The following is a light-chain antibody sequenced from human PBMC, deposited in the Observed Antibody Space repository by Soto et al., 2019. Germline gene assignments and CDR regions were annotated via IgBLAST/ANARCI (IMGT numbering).Light chain of an antibody. CDR2: AAS. J-gene: IGKJ1*01. CDR3: QQYNNWWT. CDR1: ETVRSN. V-gene: IGKV3D-15*01. Sequence: RVMTQSPDTLSVSPGERATLSCRASETVRSNLAWYQQKPGQAPRLLIYAASTRATGIPARFIGNGSGTEFTLTISSLQSEDFAVYYCQQYNNWWTFGQGTRWISN.